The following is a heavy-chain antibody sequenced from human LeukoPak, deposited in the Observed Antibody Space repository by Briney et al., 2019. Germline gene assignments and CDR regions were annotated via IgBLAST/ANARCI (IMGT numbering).Heavy chain of an antibody. V-gene: IGHV3-21*01. Sequence: GGSLRLSCAASGFTFSSYSMNWVRQAPGKGLEWVSSISSSSSYIYYADSVKGRFTISRDNAKNSLYLQMNGLRAEDTAVYYCARSNWGAAAAGPYYFDYWGQGTLVTVSS. J-gene: IGHJ4*02. CDR2: ISSSSSYI. D-gene: IGHD6-13*01. CDR3: ARSNWGAAAAGPYYFDY. CDR1: GFTFSSYS.